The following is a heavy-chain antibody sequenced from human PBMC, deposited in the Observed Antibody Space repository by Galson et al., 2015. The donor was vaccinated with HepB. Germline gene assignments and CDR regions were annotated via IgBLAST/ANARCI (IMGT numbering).Heavy chain of an antibody. Sequence: SLRLSCAASGFTFSSYAMSWVRQAPGKGLEWVSAISGSGGSTYYADSVKGRFTISRDNSKNTLYLQMNSLRAEDTAVYYCAKGYIVVEKAFDIWGQGTMVTVSS. V-gene: IGHV3-23*01. CDR3: AKGYIVVEKAFDI. D-gene: IGHD2-21*01. J-gene: IGHJ3*02. CDR1: GFTFSSYA. CDR2: ISGSGGST.